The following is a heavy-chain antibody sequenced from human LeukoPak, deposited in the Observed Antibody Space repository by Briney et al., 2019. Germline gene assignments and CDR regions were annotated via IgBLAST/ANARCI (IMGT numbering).Heavy chain of an antibody. CDR1: GFTFSSYW. Sequence: GGSLRLSCTASGFTFSSYWMNWVRQAPGKGLEWVANIKQDGSEKYYVDSVKGRFTISRDNAKKSLYLQMNSLRAEDTAVYYCARETEMANLDYWGQGILVTVSS. V-gene: IGHV3-7*04. CDR2: IKQDGSEK. CDR3: ARETEMANLDY. J-gene: IGHJ4*02. D-gene: IGHD5-24*01.